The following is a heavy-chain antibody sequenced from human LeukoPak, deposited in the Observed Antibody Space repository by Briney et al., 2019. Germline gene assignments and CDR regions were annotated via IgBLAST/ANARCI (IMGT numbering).Heavy chain of an antibody. CDR3: ARHSGSSPHYFDY. CDR2: IYYSGSI. Sequence: SETLSLTCTVSGGSISSYYWSWLRQPPGKGLEWIGFIYYSGSIHYKSSLKSRVTISVDTSKNQFSLRLSSVTAADTAVYYCARHSGSSPHYFDYWGQGTLVTVSS. J-gene: IGHJ4*02. CDR1: GGSISSYY. V-gene: IGHV4-59*08. D-gene: IGHD1-26*01.